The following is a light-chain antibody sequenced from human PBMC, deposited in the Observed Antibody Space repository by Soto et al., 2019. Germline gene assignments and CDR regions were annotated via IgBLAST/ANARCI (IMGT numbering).Light chain of an antibody. CDR1: SNDVGGYDL. CDR3: CSFAGGATFV. CDR2: EAT. J-gene: IGLJ2*01. Sequence: QSALTRPASVSGSPGRSITISCSGTSNDVGGYDLVSWYQQHPGKAPRLIIYEATKRPSGVSDRFSASKSGNTASLTISALQAEDEAYYSCCSFAGGATFVFGGGTKVTVL. V-gene: IGLV2-23*02.